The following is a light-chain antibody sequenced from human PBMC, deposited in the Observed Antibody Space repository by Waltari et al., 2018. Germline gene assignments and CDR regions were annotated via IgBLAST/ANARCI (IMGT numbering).Light chain of an antibody. CDR3: SSRNGRASQVV. J-gene: IGLJ2*01. CDR2: GKA. V-gene: IGLV3-19*01. CDR1: SLRTSY. Sequence: SSELTQDPAVSVALGQTIRITCQGDSLRTSYASWYQVKPGQAPVLFMFGKAKRPSGVPDRFSGDTSETTSSLTITGAQAEDEADYYCSSRNGRASQVVFAGGTKVTVL.